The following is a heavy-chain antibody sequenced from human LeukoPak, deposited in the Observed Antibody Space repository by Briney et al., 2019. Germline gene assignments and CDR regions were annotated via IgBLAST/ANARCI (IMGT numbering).Heavy chain of an antibody. V-gene: IGHV3-21*03. CDR3: ARDWYCSSSICYTDRNWFDP. CDR2: ISTTSSYT. J-gene: IGHJ5*02. Sequence: PGGSLRLSCAASGFTFSTYEMNWVRLAPGKGLEWVSYISTTSSYTDYADSVRGRFTISRDNAKNLLYLQMNSLRPEDTAVYYCARDWYCSSSICYTDRNWFDPWGQGTLVTVSS. D-gene: IGHD2-2*02. CDR1: GFTFSTYE.